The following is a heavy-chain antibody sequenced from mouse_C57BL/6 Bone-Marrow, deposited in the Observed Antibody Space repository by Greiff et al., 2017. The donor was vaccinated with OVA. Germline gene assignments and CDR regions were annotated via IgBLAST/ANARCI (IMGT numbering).Heavy chain of an antibody. Sequence: VQLQQSGAELVRPGASVTLSCKASGYTFTDYEMHWVKQTPVHGLEWIGAIDPETGGTAYNQKFKGKAILTADKSSSTAYMDLRSLTSADSAVDYCTRGGYYYGSLDYWGQGTTLTVSS. V-gene: IGHV1-15*01. CDR2: IDPETGGT. J-gene: IGHJ2*01. D-gene: IGHD1-1*01. CDR1: GYTFTDYE. CDR3: TRGGYYYGSLDY.